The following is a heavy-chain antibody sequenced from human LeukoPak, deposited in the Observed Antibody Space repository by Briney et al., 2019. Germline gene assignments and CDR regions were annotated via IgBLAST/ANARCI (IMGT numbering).Heavy chain of an antibody. CDR1: GFTFSSYA. Sequence: GGSLRLSCAASGFTFSSYAMSWVRQAPGKGLEWVSAISGSGGSTYYADSVKGRFTISRDNSKNTLYLQMNSLRAEDTAVYYCAKMRYYGSGTTGNWFDPWGQGTLVTVSS. CDR2: ISGSGGST. D-gene: IGHD3-10*01. J-gene: IGHJ5*02. V-gene: IGHV3-23*01. CDR3: AKMRYYGSGTTGNWFDP.